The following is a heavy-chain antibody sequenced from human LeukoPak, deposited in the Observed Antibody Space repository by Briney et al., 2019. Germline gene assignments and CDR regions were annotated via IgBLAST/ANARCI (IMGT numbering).Heavy chain of an antibody. CDR3: ARAKEGFSGYDYLFDF. V-gene: IGHV3-43*02. Sequence: PGGSLRLSCAASGFTFAAYAMHWVRHAPGKGLEWVSLASGDGTGIYYADSVKGRFTISRDNSKNSLYLQMNSLRTEDTAVYYCARAKEGFSGYDYLFDFWGQGTLVTVSS. D-gene: IGHD5-12*01. CDR2: ASGDGTGI. J-gene: IGHJ4*02. CDR1: GFTFAAYA.